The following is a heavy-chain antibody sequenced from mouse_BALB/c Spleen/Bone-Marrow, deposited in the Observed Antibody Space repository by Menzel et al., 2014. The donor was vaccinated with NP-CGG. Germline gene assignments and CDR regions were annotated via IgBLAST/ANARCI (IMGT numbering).Heavy chain of an antibody. V-gene: IGHV7-3*02. D-gene: IGHD6-2*01. CDR1: GFTFSDYY. Sequence: EVKLMESGGGLVQPGGSLRLSCATSGFTFSDYYMNWVRQPPGKALEWLGFIRNKPNGYTTEYSASVKGRFTISRDNSQNILYLQMNPLRTEDSATYYCARDMGGLLFDSWGQGTTLTVSS. CDR2: IRNKPNGYTT. J-gene: IGHJ2*01. CDR3: ARDMGGLLFDS.